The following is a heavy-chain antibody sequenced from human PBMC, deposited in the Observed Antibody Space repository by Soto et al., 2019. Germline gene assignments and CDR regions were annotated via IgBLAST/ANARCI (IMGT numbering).Heavy chain of an antibody. CDR1: GDSVSSNTAS. CDR3: AKGDNLGPKTGYAFDP. D-gene: IGHD5-12*01. CDR2: TYFRSKWYN. Sequence: SQTLSLTCAISGDSVSSNTASWNWIRQSPSRGLEWLGRTYFRSKWYNDYAVSVKSRIIINPDTSNNQFSLQLNSVTPEDTAVYFCAKGDNLGPKTGYAFDPWGQGVMVTVSS. V-gene: IGHV6-1*01. J-gene: IGHJ5*02.